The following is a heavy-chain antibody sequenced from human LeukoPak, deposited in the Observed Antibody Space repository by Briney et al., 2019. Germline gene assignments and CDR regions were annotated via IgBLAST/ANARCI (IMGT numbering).Heavy chain of an antibody. Sequence: ASVKVSCKVSGYTLTYLSMYWVRQAPGQGLEWMGWINTNSSGTNYAQKFQGRVTMTRDTSSSTAYMELSRLRSDDTAEYSCASWPDCGDYENWGQGTLVTVPS. CDR3: ASWPDCGDYEN. CDR2: INTNSSGT. D-gene: IGHD4-17*01. J-gene: IGHJ4*02. CDR1: GYTLTYLS. V-gene: IGHV1-2*02.